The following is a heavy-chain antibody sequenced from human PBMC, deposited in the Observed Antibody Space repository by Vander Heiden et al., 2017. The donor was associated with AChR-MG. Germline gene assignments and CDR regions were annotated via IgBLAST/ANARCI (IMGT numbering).Heavy chain of an antibody. V-gene: IGHV3-7*01. CDR1: GFTFSSYW. J-gene: IGHJ4*02. Sequence: EVQLVESGGGLVQPGGSLRLSCAASGFTFSSYWMSWVRQGQGKGLGWVANIKQDGSEKYYVDSVKGRFTISRDNAKNSLYLQMNSLRAEDTAVYYCAREGVAGDFDYWGQGTLVTVSS. CDR3: AREGVAGDFDY. D-gene: IGHD6-19*01. CDR2: IKQDGSEK.